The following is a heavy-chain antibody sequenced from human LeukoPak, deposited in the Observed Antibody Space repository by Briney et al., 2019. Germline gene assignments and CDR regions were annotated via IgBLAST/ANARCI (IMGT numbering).Heavy chain of an antibody. V-gene: IGHV1-2*02. CDR2: INPNTGGT. CDR3: ARIRYYDSSGPFDY. Sequence: ASVKVSCKASGYTFTGYFVHWVRQAPGQGLQWMGWINPNTGGTNYAQKFQGRVTMTRDTSISTAYLQWSSLKASDTAMYYCARIRYYDSSGPFDYWGQGTLVTVSS. CDR1: GYTFTGYF. J-gene: IGHJ4*02. D-gene: IGHD3-22*01.